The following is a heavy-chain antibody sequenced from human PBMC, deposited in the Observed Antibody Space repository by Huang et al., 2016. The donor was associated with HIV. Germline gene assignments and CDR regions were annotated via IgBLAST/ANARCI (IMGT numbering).Heavy chain of an antibody. CDR3: ARSSGELGAPHN. D-gene: IGHD1-26*01. V-gene: IGHV3-11*01. Sequence: QVQLVESGGGLVKPGGSLRLSCAASGFTFSEYYMSWIRQAPGKMLEWVAYISSSGSDIYYTDSVKGRFTISRDNAKNSLYLQRNSLRAEDTAVYYCARSSGELGAPHNWGQGTLVTVSS. CDR2: ISSSGSDI. J-gene: IGHJ4*02. CDR1: GFTFSEYY.